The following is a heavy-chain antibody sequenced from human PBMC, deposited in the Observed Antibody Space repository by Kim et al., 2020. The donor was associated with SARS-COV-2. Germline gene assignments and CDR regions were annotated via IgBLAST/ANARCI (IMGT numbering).Heavy chain of an antibody. J-gene: IGHJ4*02. CDR3: ARAFSSSSGY. Sequence: NKYYADSVKGRFTISRDNSKSTLYLQMSSLRAEDTSVYYCARAFSSSSGYWGQGTLLTVSS. D-gene: IGHD6-6*01. V-gene: IGHV3-30*15. CDR2: NK.